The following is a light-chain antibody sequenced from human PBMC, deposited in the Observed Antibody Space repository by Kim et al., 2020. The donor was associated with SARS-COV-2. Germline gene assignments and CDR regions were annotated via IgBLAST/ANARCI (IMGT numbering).Light chain of an antibody. V-gene: IGKV3-15*01. Sequence: SPGETATLSCRASQSVSTKVAWYQQKPGQAPRLLIYDASTRATDIPARFSGRGSGTDFTLTISSLQSEDLAVYHCQQYDDWPPWTFGQGTKVDIK. J-gene: IGKJ1*01. CDR3: QQYDDWPPWT. CDR2: DAS. CDR1: QSVSTK.